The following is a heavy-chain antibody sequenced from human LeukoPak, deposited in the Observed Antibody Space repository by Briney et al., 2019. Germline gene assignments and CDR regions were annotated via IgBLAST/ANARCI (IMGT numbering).Heavy chain of an antibody. D-gene: IGHD3-10*01. CDR1: GLTFSSYA. V-gene: IGHV3-23*01. J-gene: IGHJ4*02. CDR2: ISGSGGST. CDR3: AKGHYYGSGSSDY. Sequence: GGSLRLSCAASGLTFSSYAMSWVRQAPGKGLEWVSTISGSGGSTYYADSVKGRFTISRDNSKNTLYLQMNSLRAEDTAVYYCAKGHYYGSGSSDYWGQGTLVTVSS.